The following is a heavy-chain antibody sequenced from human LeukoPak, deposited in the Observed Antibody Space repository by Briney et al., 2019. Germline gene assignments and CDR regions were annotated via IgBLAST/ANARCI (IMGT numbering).Heavy chain of an antibody. Sequence: SETLSLTCAVYGGSFSSYYWSWIRQPPGKGLEWIGEINHSGSTTYNPSLKSRVAISIDTSKNQFSLKLNSMTAADTAVYYCVGYYYGSGSYHNHPNFDYWGQGTLVTVSS. CDR2: INHSGST. D-gene: IGHD3-10*01. CDR1: GGSFSSYY. J-gene: IGHJ4*02. CDR3: VGYYYGSGSYHNHPNFDY. V-gene: IGHV4-34*01.